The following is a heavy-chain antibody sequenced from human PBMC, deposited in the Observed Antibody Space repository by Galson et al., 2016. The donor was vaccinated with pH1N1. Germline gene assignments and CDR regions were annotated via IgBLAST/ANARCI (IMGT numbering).Heavy chain of an antibody. J-gene: IGHJ4*02. Sequence: SLRLSCAASGFTFSSYGMHWVRQAPGKGLEWVEFIRYDGSNKYYADSVKGRFTISRDNAKNSLYLQMNSLRAEDTAVYYCARSIGNIGAHWGQGTLVTVSS. V-gene: IGHV3-30*02. CDR1: GFTFSSYG. D-gene: IGHD5-12*01. CDR3: ARSIGNIGAH. CDR2: IRYDGSNK.